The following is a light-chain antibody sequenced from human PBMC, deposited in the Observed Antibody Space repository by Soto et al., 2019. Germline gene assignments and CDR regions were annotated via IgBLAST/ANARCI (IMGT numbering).Light chain of an antibody. J-gene: IGKJ4*01. CDR3: QQFNSYSLT. CDR2: DAS. V-gene: IGKV1-13*02. CDR1: QGISSA. Sequence: AIQLTQSPSSLSASVGDRVTITCRASQGISSALAWYQQKPGKAPNLLIYDASILESGVPSRFSGSGSGTDFTLTISSLQPEDFATYYCQQFNSYSLTFGGGTKVEIK.